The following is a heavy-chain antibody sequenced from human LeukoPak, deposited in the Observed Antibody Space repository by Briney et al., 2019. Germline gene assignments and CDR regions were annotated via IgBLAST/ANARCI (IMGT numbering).Heavy chain of an antibody. D-gene: IGHD6-13*01. CDR1: GGSISSYY. CDR3: ARGIRYTSSRFDP. V-gene: IGHV4-59*01. Sequence: SETLSLTCTVSGGSISSYYCSWIRQPQGNGLEWIEYIYYSGSTNYNPSLKSRVTISVDTSKNQFSLKLSSVTAADTAVYYCARGIRYTSSRFDPWGQGTLVTVSS. CDR2: IYYSGST. J-gene: IGHJ5*02.